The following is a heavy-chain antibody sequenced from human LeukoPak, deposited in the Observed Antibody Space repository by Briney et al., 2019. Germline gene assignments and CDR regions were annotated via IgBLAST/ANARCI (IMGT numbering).Heavy chain of an antibody. CDR2: ISGSGGST. CDR3: AKDLYYGDYDLSDYFDY. CDR1: GFTFSSYA. Sequence: GGSLRLSCAASGFTFSSYAMSWVRQAPGKGLEWVSAISGSGGSTYYADSVKGRFTISRDNSKNTLYLQMNSLRAEDTAVYYCAKDLYYGDYDLSDYFDYWGQGTLVTVSS. V-gene: IGHV3-23*01. D-gene: IGHD4-17*01. J-gene: IGHJ4*02.